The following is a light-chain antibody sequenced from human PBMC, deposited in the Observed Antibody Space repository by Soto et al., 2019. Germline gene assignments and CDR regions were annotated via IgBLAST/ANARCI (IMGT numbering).Light chain of an antibody. CDR3: QQYNNWPPMYT. J-gene: IGKJ2*01. CDR1: QSVGSY. Sequence: EIVLTQSPATLSLSPGERATLSCRASQSVGSYLGWYQHKPGQAPRLLIYDASNRAPGIPARFSGSGSGTDFTLTISSLEPEDFAVYYCQQYNNWPPMYTFGQGTKLEIK. V-gene: IGKV3-11*01. CDR2: DAS.